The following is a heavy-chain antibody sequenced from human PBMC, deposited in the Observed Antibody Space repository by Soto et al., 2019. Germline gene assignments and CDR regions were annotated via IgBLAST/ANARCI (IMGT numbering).Heavy chain of an antibody. CDR2: ISGSGGST. V-gene: IGHV3-23*01. CDR1: GFTVSSYA. J-gene: IGHJ3*02. CDR3: AKDGLSMVRGVTLPLDAFDI. Sequence: GGSLRLSCAASGFTVSSYAMSWVRQAPGKGLEWVSAISGSGGSTYYADSVKGRFTISRDNSKNTLYLQMNSLRAEDTAVYYCAKDGLSMVRGVTLPLDAFDIWGQGTMVTVSS. D-gene: IGHD3-10*01.